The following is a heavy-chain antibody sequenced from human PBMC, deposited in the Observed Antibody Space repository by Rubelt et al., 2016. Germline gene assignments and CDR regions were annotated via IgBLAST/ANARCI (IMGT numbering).Heavy chain of an antibody. V-gene: IGHV3-30*18. J-gene: IGHJ1*01. Sequence: GVVQPGRSLRLSCAASGFTFSSYGMHWVRQAPGKGLEWVAVISYDGSNKYYADSVKGRFTISRDNSKNTLYLQMNSLRAEDTAVYYCAKERYCSSTSCKEYFQHESQGTLVTVS. CDR1: GFTFSSYG. CDR2: ISYDGSNK. D-gene: IGHD2-2*01. CDR3: AKERYCSSTSCKEYFQH.